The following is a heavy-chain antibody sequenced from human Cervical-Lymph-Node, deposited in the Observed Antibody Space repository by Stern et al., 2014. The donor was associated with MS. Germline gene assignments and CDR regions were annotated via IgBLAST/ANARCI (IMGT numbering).Heavy chain of an antibody. J-gene: IGHJ4*02. D-gene: IGHD6-19*01. Sequence: QDQLVQSGAEVRTPGASVKVSCKASSYSFGNYGVSWVRQAPGQGLEWRGWISGYNGHRKYAQRVQDRVSMTTDTSTNTAYMELRSLRSDDTAMYYCAKNSSGFDYWGQGTLVTVSS. CDR2: ISGYNGHR. CDR1: SYSFGNYG. V-gene: IGHV1-18*01. CDR3: AKNSSGFDY.